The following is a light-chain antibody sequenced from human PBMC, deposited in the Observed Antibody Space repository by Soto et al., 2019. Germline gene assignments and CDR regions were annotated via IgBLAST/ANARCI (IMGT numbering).Light chain of an antibody. J-gene: IGLJ7*01. CDR3: SSYTAFTTYV. CDR1: SSDVGGYNY. Sequence: QSALTQPASVSGSPGQSITISCTGTSSDVGGYNYVSWYQQHPGKAPKLMIYDVGARPSGISDRFSGSKSGNTASLTISGLQAEDEADYYCSSYTAFTTYVFGSGTQLTVL. V-gene: IGLV2-14*03. CDR2: DVG.